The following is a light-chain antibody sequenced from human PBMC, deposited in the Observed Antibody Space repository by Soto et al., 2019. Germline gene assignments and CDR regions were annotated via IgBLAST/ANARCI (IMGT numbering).Light chain of an antibody. V-gene: IGLV1-40*01. J-gene: IGLJ2*01. CDR1: RSNIGAGYD. CDR3: QSYDSSLSGSVV. Sequence: QSVLTQAPSVSGAPGQRVTISCTGSRSNIGAGYDVHWYQQLPGTAPKLLIYGNSNRPSGVPDRFSGSKSGTSASLAITGLQAEDEADYYCQSYDSSLSGSVVFGGGTKLTVL. CDR2: GNS.